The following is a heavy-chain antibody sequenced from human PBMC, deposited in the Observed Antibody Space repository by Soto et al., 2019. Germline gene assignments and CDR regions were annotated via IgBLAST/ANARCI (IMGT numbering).Heavy chain of an antibody. CDR1: GFTFSNAW. CDR2: ISWNSGSI. J-gene: IGHJ5*02. Sequence: EVQLVESGGGLVKPGGSLRLSCAASGFTFSNAWMSWVRQAPGKGLEWVSGISWNSGSIGYADSVKGRFTIARDNAKNSLYLQMNSLRAEDTALYYCAKGTTVTRHAWFDPWGQGTLVTVSS. D-gene: IGHD4-4*01. V-gene: IGHV3-9*01. CDR3: AKGTTVTRHAWFDP.